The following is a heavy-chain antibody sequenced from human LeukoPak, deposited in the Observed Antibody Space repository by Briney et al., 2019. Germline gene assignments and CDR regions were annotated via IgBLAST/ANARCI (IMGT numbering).Heavy chain of an antibody. CDR2: FDPEDGET. V-gene: IGHV1-24*01. D-gene: IGHD3-10*01. CDR1: GYTLTELS. Sequence: ASVKVSCKVSGYTLTELSMHWVRQAPGKGLEWMGGFDPEDGETIYAQKFQGRVTMTKDTSTDTAYMELSSLRSEDTAVYYCATSLPRYYYGSGSYYKIAGFDYRGQGTLVTVSS. J-gene: IGHJ4*02. CDR3: ATSLPRYYYGSGSYYKIAGFDY.